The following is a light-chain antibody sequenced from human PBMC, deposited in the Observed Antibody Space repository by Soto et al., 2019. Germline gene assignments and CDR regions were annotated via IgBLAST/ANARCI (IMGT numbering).Light chain of an antibody. J-gene: IGLJ1*01. CDR3: CSYAGSYPIV. Sequence: QSALTQPRSVSGSPGQSVTISCTGTSSDVGGDNYVSWYQQHPGKAPKLMIYDVSKRPSGVPDRFSGSKSGNTASLTISGLQAEDEADYYCCSYAGSYPIVFGTGTKLTVL. CDR1: SSDVGGDNY. CDR2: DVS. V-gene: IGLV2-11*01.